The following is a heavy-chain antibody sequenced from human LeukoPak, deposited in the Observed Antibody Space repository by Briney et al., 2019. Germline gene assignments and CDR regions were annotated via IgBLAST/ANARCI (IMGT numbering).Heavy chain of an antibody. J-gene: IGHJ4*02. D-gene: IGHD2-15*01. CDR3: ARAPRDIVVVVAGHGEDY. CDR2: IIPIFGTA. CDR1: GGTFSSYA. V-gene: IGHV1-69*05. Sequence: ASVKVSCKASGGTFSSYAISWVRQAPGQGLEWMGGIIPIFGTANYAQKLQGRVTMTTDTSTSTAYMELRSLRSDDTAVYCCARAPRDIVVVVAGHGEDYWGQGTLVTVSS.